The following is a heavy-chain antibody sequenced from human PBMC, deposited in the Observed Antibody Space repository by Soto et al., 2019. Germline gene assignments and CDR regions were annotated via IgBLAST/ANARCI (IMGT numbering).Heavy chain of an antibody. CDR2: INSDGSST. CDR3: ARELTTVTTRGGYYYYYGIDV. CDR1: GFTFSSYW. J-gene: IGHJ6*02. V-gene: IGHV3-74*01. Sequence: GGSLRLSCAASGFTFSSYWMHWVRQAPGKGLGWVSRINSDGSSTSYADSVKGRFTISRDNAKNTLYLQMNSLRAEDTAVYYCARELTTVTTRGGYYYYYGIDVWGQGTPVTVSS. D-gene: IGHD4-4*01.